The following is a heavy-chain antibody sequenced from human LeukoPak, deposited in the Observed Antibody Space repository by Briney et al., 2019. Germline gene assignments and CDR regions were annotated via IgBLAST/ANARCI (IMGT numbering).Heavy chain of an antibody. Sequence: GGSLRLSCAASGFTFSTYAISWVRQAPGKGLEWVSATSGSGAKTYYADSVKGRFTITRDNSKNTLYLQMNSLRAEDTAVYYCAKEYSSSGYFDYWGQGALVTVSS. V-gene: IGHV3-23*01. J-gene: IGHJ4*02. CDR3: AKEYSSSGYFDY. CDR1: GFTFSTYA. D-gene: IGHD6-13*01. CDR2: TSGSGAKT.